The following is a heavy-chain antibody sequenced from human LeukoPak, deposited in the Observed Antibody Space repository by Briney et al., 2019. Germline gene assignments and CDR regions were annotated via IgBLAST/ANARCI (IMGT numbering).Heavy chain of an antibody. CDR3: ARWDCSSTSCYAGGY. V-gene: IGHV3-74*01. CDR2: INSDASST. CDR1: GFTFSSYW. D-gene: IGHD2-2*01. Sequence: GGSLRLSCAASGFTFSSYWIHWVRQAPGKGLVWVSRINSDASSTDYAFSVKGRFTISRDSAKNTPYLQMNSLRAEDTAVYYCARWDCSSTSCYAGGYWGQGTLVTVSS. J-gene: IGHJ4*02.